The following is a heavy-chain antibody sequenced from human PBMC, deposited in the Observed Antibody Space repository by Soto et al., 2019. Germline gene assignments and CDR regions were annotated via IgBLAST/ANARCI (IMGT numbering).Heavy chain of an antibody. D-gene: IGHD5-12*01. CDR3: ARDTRHGWLQSYYYCGMDV. V-gene: IGHV4-31*03. CDR1: GGSISSGGYY. CDR2: IYYSGST. J-gene: IGHJ6*02. Sequence: QVQLQESGPGLVKPSQTLSLTCTVSGGSISSGGYYWSWIRQHPGKGLEWIGYIYYSGSTYYNPSLKSRVTISVDTSKNQYSLKLSSVTAADTAVYYCARDTRHGWLQSYYYCGMDVWGQGTTVTVSS.